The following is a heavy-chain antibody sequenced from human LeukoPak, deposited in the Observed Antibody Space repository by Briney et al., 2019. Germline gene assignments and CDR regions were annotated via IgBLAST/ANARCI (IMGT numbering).Heavy chain of an antibody. CDR3: ARRHYDFWSGYYTDY. J-gene: IGHJ4*02. V-gene: IGHV4-38-2*02. CDR1: GYSISSGYY. Sequence: SETLSLTCTVSGYSISSGYYWGWIRPPPGKGLEWIGSIYHSGSTYYNPSLKSRVTISVDTSKNQFSLKLSSVTAADTAVYYCARRHYDFWSGYYTDYWGQGTLVTVSS. D-gene: IGHD3-3*01. CDR2: IYHSGST.